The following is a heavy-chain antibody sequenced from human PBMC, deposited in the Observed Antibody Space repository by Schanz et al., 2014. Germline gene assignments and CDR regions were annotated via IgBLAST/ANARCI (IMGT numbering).Heavy chain of an antibody. CDR1: GFSFTTYA. CDR2: ISSGGGST. V-gene: IGHV3-23*01. Sequence: EVQLLESGGGLVQPGGSLRLSCASSGFSFTTYAMSWVRQAPGKGLEWVSSISSGGGSTYYADSVKGRFTISRDNSKNTLYLQMKSLRAEDTAVYYCARKVVATIGGYYDNWGQGTLLTVSS. CDR3: ARKVVATIGGYYDN. J-gene: IGHJ4*02. D-gene: IGHD5-12*01.